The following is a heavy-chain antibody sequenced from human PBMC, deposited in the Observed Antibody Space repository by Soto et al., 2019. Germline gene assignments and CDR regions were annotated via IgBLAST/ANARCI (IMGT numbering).Heavy chain of an antibody. J-gene: IGHJ4*02. Sequence: VSLILSYAASGFTFSRYAMSWFRQAPGKGLEWVSSISGSGGSRYYADSVKGRFTISRDNSKNTLYLQMNSLRAEDTALFYCDKYGLVRLTTGLDYWGQGTPVTVSS. CDR3: DKYGLVRLTTGLDY. V-gene: IGHV3-23*01. D-gene: IGHD4-4*01. CDR2: ISGSGGSR. CDR1: GFTFSRYA.